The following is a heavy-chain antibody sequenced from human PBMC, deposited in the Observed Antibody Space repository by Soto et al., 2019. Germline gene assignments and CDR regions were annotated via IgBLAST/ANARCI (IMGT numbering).Heavy chain of an antibody. CDR2: IYYIGRT. Sequence: SETLPVTCSVSGDSIASSDFHWTWIRQRPGRGLEWVGNIYYIGRTNYNPSLKSRVTISLDTYENQFSLQLTSVTAADTGVYYCARDGDITMVPYGINVWGQGTAVT. CDR1: GDSIASSDFH. V-gene: IGHV4-31*03. J-gene: IGHJ6*02. D-gene: IGHD3-10*01. CDR3: ARDGDITMVPYGINV.